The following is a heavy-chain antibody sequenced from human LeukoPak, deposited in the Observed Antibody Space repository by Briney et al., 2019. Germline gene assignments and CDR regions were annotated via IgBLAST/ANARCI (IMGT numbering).Heavy chain of an antibody. D-gene: IGHD2-15*01. CDR3: AREYCSGGSCYSGAGDY. Sequence: PGGSLRLSCAASGFTFSSYSMNWVRQAPGKGLEWVSSISSSSSYIYYADSVKGRFTISRDNAKNSLYLQMNSLRAEDTAVYYSAREYCSGGSCYSGAGDYWGQGTLVTVSS. V-gene: IGHV3-21*01. CDR1: GFTFSSYS. J-gene: IGHJ4*02. CDR2: ISSSSSYI.